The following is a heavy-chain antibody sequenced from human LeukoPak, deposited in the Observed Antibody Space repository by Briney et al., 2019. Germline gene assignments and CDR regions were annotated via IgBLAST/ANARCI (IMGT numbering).Heavy chain of an antibody. Sequence: ASVKVSCKASGGTFSSYAISWVRQAPGQGLEWMGGIIPIFGTANYAQKFQGRVTITADESTSTAYMELSSLRSEDTAVYYCARDLDYDILTGYYWWFDPWGQGTLVTVSS. CDR1: GGTFSSYA. CDR2: IIPIFGTA. CDR3: ARDLDYDILTGYYWWFDP. V-gene: IGHV1-69*13. D-gene: IGHD3-9*01. J-gene: IGHJ5*02.